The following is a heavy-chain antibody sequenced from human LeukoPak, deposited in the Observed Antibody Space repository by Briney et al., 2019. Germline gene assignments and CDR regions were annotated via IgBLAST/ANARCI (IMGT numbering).Heavy chain of an antibody. V-gene: IGHV3-33*06. CDR3: AKDAQRGFDYSNSLEY. Sequence: PGRSLRLSCAASGFTFSHYGMHRVRQAPGRGLEWVAVIWSDGSNKFYADSVKGRFTISRDNSQNTVDLHMNILRAEDTAVYYCAKDAQRGFDYSNSLEYWGQGTLVTVSS. J-gene: IGHJ4*02. D-gene: IGHD4-11*01. CDR1: GFTFSHYG. CDR2: IWSDGSNK.